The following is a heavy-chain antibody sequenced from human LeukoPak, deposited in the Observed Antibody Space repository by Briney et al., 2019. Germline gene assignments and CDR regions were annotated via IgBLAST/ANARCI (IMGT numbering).Heavy chain of an antibody. Sequence: GASVKVSCKASGYTFTGYXXXWVRXAPGQGXXWXXRINPNSGGTNYAQKFQGRVTMTRDTSISTAYMELSRLRSDDTAVYYCARDLVLGDGYNYDCWGQGTLVTVSS. J-gene: IGHJ4*02. D-gene: IGHD5-24*01. V-gene: IGHV1-2*06. CDR3: ARDLVLGDGYNYDC. CDR1: GYTFTGYX. CDR2: INPNSGGT.